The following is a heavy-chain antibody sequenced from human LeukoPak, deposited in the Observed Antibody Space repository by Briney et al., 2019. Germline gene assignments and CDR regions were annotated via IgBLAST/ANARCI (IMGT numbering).Heavy chain of an antibody. Sequence: PGGSLTLSCEASGFTVSSNDMSWVRQAPGKGLEWVSLIYSGGSTDYADSVKGRFTISRDNSKNTLYLQMNSLRAEDTAVYYCARVPRGFNHSGQGTLVTVSS. J-gene: IGHJ5*02. CDR2: IYSGGST. V-gene: IGHV3-53*01. CDR1: GFTVSSND. CDR3: ARVPRGFNH.